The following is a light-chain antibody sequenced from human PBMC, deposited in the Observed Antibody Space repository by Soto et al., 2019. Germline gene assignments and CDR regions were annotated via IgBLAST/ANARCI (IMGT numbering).Light chain of an antibody. CDR3: QQSSSFPLT. J-gene: IGKJ4*01. CDR2: AAS. V-gene: IGKV1-12*01. CDR1: QDITSW. Sequence: DIQLYQSPSSVSESVEDRVTITCRASQDITSWLAWYQQKPGKAPKLLIYAASSLQSGVPSRFSGSESGTDFTLTISSLQPEDFATYYCQQSSSFPLTFGGGTNVDI.